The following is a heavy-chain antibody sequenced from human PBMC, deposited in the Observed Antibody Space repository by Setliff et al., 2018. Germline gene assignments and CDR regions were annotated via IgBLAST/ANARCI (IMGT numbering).Heavy chain of an antibody. CDR3: ARTGTYRYFDH. CDR2: SDYYGNT. D-gene: IGHD5-12*01. V-gene: IGHV4-39*01. Sequence: SETLSLTCTVSGGSISSSLNFWGWIRQPPGKGLEWIGRSDYYGNTYYNASLKSRLTISGDTSKNQFSLKLNSVTAADTAVYYCARTGTYRYFDHWGQGTLVTVSS. CDR1: GGSISSSLNF. J-gene: IGHJ4*02.